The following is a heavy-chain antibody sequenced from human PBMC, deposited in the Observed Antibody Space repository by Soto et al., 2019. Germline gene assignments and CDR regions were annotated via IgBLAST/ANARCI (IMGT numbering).Heavy chain of an antibody. Sequence: QVQLVQSGAEVKKPGSSVKVSCKASGGTFSSYTISWVRQAPGQGLEWMGGIIPIFGTANYAQKFQGRVTITAXXXTXXAYMELSSLRSEDTAVYYCASHGRQLVDYYYGMDVWGQGTTVTVSS. D-gene: IGHD6-6*01. J-gene: IGHJ6*02. CDR3: ASHGRQLVDYYYGMDV. CDR2: IIPIFGTA. V-gene: IGHV1-69*12. CDR1: GGTFSSYT.